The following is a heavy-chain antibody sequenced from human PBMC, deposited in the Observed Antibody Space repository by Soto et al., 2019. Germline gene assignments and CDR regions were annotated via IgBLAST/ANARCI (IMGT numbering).Heavy chain of an antibody. CDR2: ISHRGAT. CDR3: ARYEYGSSGHGDEH. V-gene: IGHV4-38-2*02. J-gene: IGHJ4*02. Sequence: WETLSLTGSVSGYSIDRGYYWGWIRQAPGKGLEWVGSISHRGATSYTPSLKSRTTIWLDTTKNQFTLRLTSVTVADTGIYYCARYEYGSSGHGDEHWGRGTLVTVSS. CDR1: GYSIDRGYY. D-gene: IGHD3-22*01.